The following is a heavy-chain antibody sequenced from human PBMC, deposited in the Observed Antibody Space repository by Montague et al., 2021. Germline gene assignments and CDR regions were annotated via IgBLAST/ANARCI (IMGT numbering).Heavy chain of an antibody. J-gene: IGHJ6*03. CDR2: LSNGGST. V-gene: IGHV4-4*07. D-gene: IGHD1-26*01. Sequence: SETLSLTCTVFGDSINTYSWSWIRQPAGKGLEWIGRLSNGGSTNYNPSLKSRVSMSVDTSKNQFSLKLSSVTAADTAVYFCARDTVGAIGYFYYYMDVWGRGTTVTVSS. CDR3: ARDTVGAIGYFYYYMDV. CDR1: GDSINTYS.